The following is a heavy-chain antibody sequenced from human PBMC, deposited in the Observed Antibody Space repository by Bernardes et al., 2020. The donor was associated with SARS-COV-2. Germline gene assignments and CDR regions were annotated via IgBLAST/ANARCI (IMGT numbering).Heavy chain of an antibody. CDR1: GYTFTSYD. CDR2: MNPNSGNT. J-gene: IGHJ4*02. CDR3: ARGAPRRYCSGGSCGLYSYY. Sequence: ASVKVSCKASGYTFTSYDINWVRQATGQGLEWMGWMNPNSGNTGYAQKFQGRVTMTRNTSISTAYMELSSLRSEDTAVYYCARGAPRRYCSGGSCGLYSYYWGQGTLVTVSS. D-gene: IGHD2-15*01. V-gene: IGHV1-8*01.